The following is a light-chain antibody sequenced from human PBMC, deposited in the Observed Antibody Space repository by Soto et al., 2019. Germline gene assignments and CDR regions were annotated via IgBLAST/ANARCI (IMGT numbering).Light chain of an antibody. J-gene: IGKJ5*01. CDR3: QQYGSSLLT. Sequence: EIVLTQSPGTLSLSPGERATLSCRASQSVSSSYLAWYQQKPGQAPRLLIYGASSRATGIPDRFSGSGSGTDFTLTISRLEPEDFAVYYCQQYGSSLLTFGQGTRLELK. V-gene: IGKV3-20*01. CDR2: GAS. CDR1: QSVSSSY.